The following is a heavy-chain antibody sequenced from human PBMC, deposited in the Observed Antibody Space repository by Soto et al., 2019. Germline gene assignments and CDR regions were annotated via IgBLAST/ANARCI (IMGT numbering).Heavy chain of an antibody. CDR1: GYTFTSYG. V-gene: IGHV1-3*01. D-gene: IGHD2-15*01. CDR2: INAANGDT. J-gene: IGHJ6*02. CDR3: AREQVVVAATGKNYYYGMDV. Sequence: ASVKVSCKASGYTFTSYGIHWVRQAPGQRLEWMGWINAANGDTKYSPKFQGRVTITRDTSTSTAYMELRSLRSDDTAVYYCAREQVVVAATGKNYYYGMDVWGQGTTVTVSS.